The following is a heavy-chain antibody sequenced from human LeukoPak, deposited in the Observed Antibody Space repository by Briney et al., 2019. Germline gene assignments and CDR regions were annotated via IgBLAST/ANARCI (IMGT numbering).Heavy chain of an antibody. J-gene: IGHJ5*02. CDR3: ARWGGGYNYRWFDP. V-gene: IGHV4-34*01. Sequence: SETLSLTCAVYGGSFSGYYWSWIRQPPGKGLEWIGEINHSGSTNYNPSLKSRVTISVDTSKDQFSLKLSSVTAADTAVYYCARWGGGYNYRWFDPWGQGTLVTVSS. D-gene: IGHD5-24*01. CDR2: INHSGST. CDR1: GGSFSGYY.